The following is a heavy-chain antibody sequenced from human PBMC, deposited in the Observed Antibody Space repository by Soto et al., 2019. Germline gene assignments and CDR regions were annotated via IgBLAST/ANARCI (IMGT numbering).Heavy chain of an antibody. Sequence: SETLSLTCNVSGGSISSSDYYWGWIRQPPGKGLEWIGQIYYSGSTYYNPSLKSRVTMSVDTSKNQFSLKLTSVTAADTAVYYCAALPYYDFWSGYYFDYWGQGTLVTVSS. CDR3: AALPYYDFWSGYYFDY. CDR1: GGSISSSDYY. CDR2: IYYSGST. J-gene: IGHJ4*02. V-gene: IGHV4-39*01. D-gene: IGHD3-3*01.